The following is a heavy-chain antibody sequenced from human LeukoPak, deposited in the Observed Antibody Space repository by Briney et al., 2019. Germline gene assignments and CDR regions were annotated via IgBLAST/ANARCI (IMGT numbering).Heavy chain of an antibody. CDR2: IYYNGGT. D-gene: IGHD3-22*01. J-gene: IGHJ4*02. V-gene: IGHV4-59*12. CDR1: GGSISSYY. Sequence: SETLSLTCTVSGGSISSYYWSWIRQPPGKGLEWIGYIYYNGGTSYNPSLKSRVTISVDTSKNQFSLKLSSVTAADTAVYYCARERGLGYYDSSGYQYYFDYWGQGTLVTVSS. CDR3: ARERGLGYYDSSGYQYYFDY.